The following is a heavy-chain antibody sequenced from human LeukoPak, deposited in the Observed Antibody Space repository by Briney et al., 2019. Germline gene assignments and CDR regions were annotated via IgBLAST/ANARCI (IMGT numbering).Heavy chain of an antibody. J-gene: IGHJ4*02. CDR3: AISIVVVPAAIRR. V-gene: IGHV4-30-4*08. CDR1: GGSISSGDYY. Sequence: SQTLSLTCTVSGGSISSGDYYWSWIRQPPGKGLEWIGYIYYSGSTYYNPSLKSRVTISVDTSKNQFSLKLSSVTAAETAVYYCAISIVVVPAAIRRWGQGTLVTVSS. D-gene: IGHD2-2*02. CDR2: IYYSGST.